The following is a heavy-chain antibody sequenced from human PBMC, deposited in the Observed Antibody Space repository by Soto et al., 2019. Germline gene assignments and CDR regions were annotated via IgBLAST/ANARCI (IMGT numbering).Heavy chain of an antibody. Sequence: PSETLSLTCAVYGGSFSGYYWSWIRQPPGKGLEWIGEINHSGSTNYNPSLKSRVTISVDTSKNQFSLKLSSVAAADTAVYYCARGGIAAAGPRKRYWYLDLWGRGTLVTVSS. CDR2: INHSGST. J-gene: IGHJ2*01. CDR1: GGSFSGYY. CDR3: ARGGIAAAGPRKRYWYLDL. V-gene: IGHV4-34*01. D-gene: IGHD6-13*01.